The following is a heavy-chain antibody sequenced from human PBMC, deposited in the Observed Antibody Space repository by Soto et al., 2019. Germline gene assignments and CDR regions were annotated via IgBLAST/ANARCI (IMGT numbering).Heavy chain of an antibody. V-gene: IGHV3-23*01. CDR2: ITTSGSDS. CDR3: AKGIRRSGWYGPFDS. D-gene: IGHD6-19*01. Sequence: GSLRLSCAASGFSLTFYAMAWVRQAPGKGLEWVSGITTSGSDSYADSVKGRFTISRDRSKDTVSLQMNSVRADDTAVYYCAKGIRRSGWYGPFDSWGQGTLVTVSS. J-gene: IGHJ4*02. CDR1: GFSLTFYA.